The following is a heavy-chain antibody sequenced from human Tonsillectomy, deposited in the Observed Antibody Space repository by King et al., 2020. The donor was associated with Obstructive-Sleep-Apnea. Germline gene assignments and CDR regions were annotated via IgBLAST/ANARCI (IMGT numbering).Heavy chain of an antibody. V-gene: IGHV3-30*18. CDR2: ISYDGSNK. CDR3: AKDRSSGWDY. Sequence: VQLVESGGGVVQPGRSLRLSCSASGFTFSSYGMHWGRQAPGKGLEWVAGISYDGSNKYYADAVKGRFTIPRDNSKNTLYLQMNSLRAEDTAVYYCAKDRSSGWDYWGQGTLVTVSS. J-gene: IGHJ4*02. CDR1: GFTFSSYG. D-gene: IGHD6-19*01.